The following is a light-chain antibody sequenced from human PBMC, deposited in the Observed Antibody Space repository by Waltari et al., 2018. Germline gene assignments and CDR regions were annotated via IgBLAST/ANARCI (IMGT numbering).Light chain of an antibody. CDR2: DVS. Sequence: QSALTQPASVSGSPGQSITISCTGTSSDVGGYDYVSWYQQHPGKAPTLMIYDVSNRPSGVSNRFSGSKSGNTASLTISGLQAEDEADYYCSSYTSISACVLFGGGTKLTVL. CDR1: SSDVGGYDY. J-gene: IGLJ3*02. CDR3: SSYTSISACVL. V-gene: IGLV2-14*03.